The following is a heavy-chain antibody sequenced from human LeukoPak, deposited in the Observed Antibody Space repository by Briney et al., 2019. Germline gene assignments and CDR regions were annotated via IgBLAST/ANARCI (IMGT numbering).Heavy chain of an antibody. J-gene: IGHJ4*02. D-gene: IGHD5-18*01. V-gene: IGHV3-30*02. CDR2: IRYDGSNK. Sequence: GGSLRLSCAASGFTFSSYGMHWVRQAPGKGLEWVAFIRYDGSNKYYADSVKGRFTISRDNSKNTLYLQMNSLRAEDTAVYYCAKGIAAMGLAIDYWGQGTLVTVSS. CDR1: GFTFSSYG. CDR3: AKGIAAMGLAIDY.